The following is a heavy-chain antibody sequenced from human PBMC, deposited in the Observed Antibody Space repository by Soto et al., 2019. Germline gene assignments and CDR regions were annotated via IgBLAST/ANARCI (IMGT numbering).Heavy chain of an antibody. CDR2: INPNNGGT. CDR3: ARIPADYDILTGYPYYFDY. Sequence: ASVKVSCKASGYSFTGNSMHWVRQAPGQGLEWLGWINPNNGGTNYAQKFQGWVTMTRDTSVSTAYMDLNRLKSDDTAVYYCARIPADYDILTGYPYYFDYWGQGTLVTVSS. CDR1: GYSFTGNS. D-gene: IGHD3-9*01. V-gene: IGHV1-2*04. J-gene: IGHJ4*02.